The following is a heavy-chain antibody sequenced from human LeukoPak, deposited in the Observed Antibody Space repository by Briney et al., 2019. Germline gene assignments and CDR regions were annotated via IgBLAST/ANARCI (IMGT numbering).Heavy chain of an antibody. D-gene: IGHD3-22*01. CDR1: GFTFSDYY. Sequence: GGSLRLSCAASGFTFSDYYMSWNRQAPGKGLEWVSYISSSGSTIYYADSVKGRFTISRDNAKNSLYLQMNSLRAEDTAVYYCARGRDYYDSSGCFDYWGQGTLVTVSS. CDR3: ARGRDYYDSSGCFDY. J-gene: IGHJ4*02. CDR2: ISSSGSTI. V-gene: IGHV3-11*01.